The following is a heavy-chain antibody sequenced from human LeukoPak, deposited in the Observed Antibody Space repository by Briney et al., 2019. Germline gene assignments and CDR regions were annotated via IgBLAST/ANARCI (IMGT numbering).Heavy chain of an antibody. J-gene: IGHJ5*02. Sequence: ASVKVSCKASGYTFTSYGISWVRQAPGQGLEWMGWISAYNGNTNYAQKLQGRVSMTTDTSTSTAYMELRSLRSDDTAVYYCARDYYDSSGYYYVAGWFDPWGQGTLVTVSS. CDR2: ISAYNGNT. CDR3: ARDYYDSSGYYYVAGWFDP. D-gene: IGHD3-22*01. CDR1: GYTFTSYG. V-gene: IGHV1-18*01.